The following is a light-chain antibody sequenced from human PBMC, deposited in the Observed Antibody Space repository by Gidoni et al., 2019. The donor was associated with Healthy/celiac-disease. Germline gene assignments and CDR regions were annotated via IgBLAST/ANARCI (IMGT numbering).Light chain of an antibody. CDR3: QQSYSTPWT. CDR1: QSISSY. J-gene: IGKJ1*01. V-gene: IGKV1-39*01. CDR2: AAS. Sequence: DIQMPQSPSSLSASVGDRVTITCRASQSISSYLNWYQQKPGKSPKLLIYAASSLQSGVPSRFSGSGSGTDFTLTISSLQTEDFATYYCQQSYSTPWTFGQGTKVEIK.